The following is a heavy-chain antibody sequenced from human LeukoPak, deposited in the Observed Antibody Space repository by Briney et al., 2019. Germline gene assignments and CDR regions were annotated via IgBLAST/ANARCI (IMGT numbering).Heavy chain of an antibody. J-gene: IGHJ4*02. CDR1: GGSISSSNW. CDR2: IYHSGST. D-gene: IGHD2-2*01. CDR3: ARELNDCSSTSCYLKFDY. Sequence: ASETLSLTCAVSGGSISSSNWWSWVRQPPGKGLEWIGEIYHSGSTNYNPSLKSRVTISVDKSKNQFSLKLSSVTAADMAVYYCARELNDCSSTSCYLKFDYWGQGTLVTVSS. V-gene: IGHV4-4*02.